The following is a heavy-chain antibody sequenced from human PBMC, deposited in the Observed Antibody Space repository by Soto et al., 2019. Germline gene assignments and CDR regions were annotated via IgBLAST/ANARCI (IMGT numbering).Heavy chain of an antibody. CDR3: ARDAPGVAPY. CDR1: GGSINNGDSY. J-gene: IGHJ4*02. CDR2: INYRGST. D-gene: IGHD2-15*01. Sequence: QVQLQESGPGLVRPSQTLSLTCTVSGGSINNGDSYWNWIRQHPEKGLEWIGYINYRGSTFYNPSLKSRIIISVDTSKNQFSLSLSSVTAADTAVYYCARDAPGVAPYWGQGTLVTVSS. V-gene: IGHV4-31*03.